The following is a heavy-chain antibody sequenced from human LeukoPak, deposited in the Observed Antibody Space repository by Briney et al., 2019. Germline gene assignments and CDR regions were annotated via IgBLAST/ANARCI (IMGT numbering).Heavy chain of an antibody. V-gene: IGHV4-39*07. D-gene: IGHD1-26*01. CDR2: IYHSGST. CDR1: GVSISSSNSY. J-gene: IGHJ4*02. CDR3: ARGSVGAMVGY. Sequence: SETLSLTCAVSGVSISSSNSYWGWIRQPPGKGLEWIGSIYHSGSTYYNPSLKSRVTISVDTSKNQFSLKLSSVTAADTAVYYCARGSVGAMVGYWGQGTLVTVSS.